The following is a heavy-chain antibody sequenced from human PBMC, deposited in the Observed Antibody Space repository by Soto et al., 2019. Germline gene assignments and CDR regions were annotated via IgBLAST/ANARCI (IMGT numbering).Heavy chain of an antibody. J-gene: IGHJ6*02. V-gene: IGHV1-2*04. Sequence: GASVKVSCEASGYTFTGYYMHWVRQAPGQGLEWMGWIKPNSGGTNYAQKVQGWVTMTRDTSISTAYMELSRLRSDDTAVYYCARAGYCSGGSCYSRENYYYYGMDLWGQGTTVTVSS. CDR1: GYTFTGYY. CDR3: ARAGYCSGGSCYSRENYYYYGMDL. D-gene: IGHD2-15*01. CDR2: IKPNSGGT.